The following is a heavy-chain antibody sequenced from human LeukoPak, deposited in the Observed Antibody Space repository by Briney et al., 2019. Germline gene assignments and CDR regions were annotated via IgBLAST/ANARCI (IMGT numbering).Heavy chain of an antibody. CDR3: AKEQQLLKTVDY. V-gene: IGHV3-30*02. CDR1: VFTLSIYD. Sequence: GGPLSLFCAACVFTLSIYDMLWVRQARGKGLVGVSYIRYDGSNKYYADSVKGRFTISRDNSKNTLYLQMNSLRAEDTAVYYCAKEQQLLKTVDYWGQGTLVTVSS. CDR2: IRYDGSNK. J-gene: IGHJ4*02. D-gene: IGHD6-13*01.